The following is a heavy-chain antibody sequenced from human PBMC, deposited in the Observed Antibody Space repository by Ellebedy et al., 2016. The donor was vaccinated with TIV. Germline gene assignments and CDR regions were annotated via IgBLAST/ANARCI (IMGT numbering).Heavy chain of an antibody. CDR3: AKVQYYGTGSHLPAN. V-gene: IGHV3-30*18. Sequence: GESLKISCAASGFTFGNYAMHWVRQTPGKGLEWVAVISYDGRSNYYSDSVRGRFTLSRENSNDALYLQMDSLRTEDTAVYDCAKVQYYGTGSHLPANWGHGTLVTVSS. J-gene: IGHJ4*01. D-gene: IGHD3-10*01. CDR2: ISYDGRSN. CDR1: GFTFGNYA.